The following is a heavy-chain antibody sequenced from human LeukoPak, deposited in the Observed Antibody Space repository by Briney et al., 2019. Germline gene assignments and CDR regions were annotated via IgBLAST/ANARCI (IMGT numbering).Heavy chain of an antibody. V-gene: IGHV3-30*04. J-gene: IGHJ4*02. CDR3: AKDRALYSSGWTPGY. CDR2: ISYDGSNK. CDR1: GFTFRSYA. Sequence: GRSLRLSCAASGFTFRSYAMHWVRQAPGKGLEWVAVISYDGSNKYYADSVKGRFTISRDNSKNTLYLQMNSLRAEDTAVYYCAKDRALYSSGWTPGYWGQGTLVTVSS. D-gene: IGHD6-19*01.